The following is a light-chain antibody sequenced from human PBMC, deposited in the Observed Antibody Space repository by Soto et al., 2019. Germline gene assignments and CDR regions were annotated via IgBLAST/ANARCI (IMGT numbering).Light chain of an antibody. CDR1: QDIRND. Sequence: DIQMTQSPSSLSASIGDRVTITCRASQDIRNDLGWYQQKPGKAPERLISAASSLQSDVPSRFSGSGSETEFSLTISRLQPEDFATYYCLQYNTLPLTFGPGTKSGYQT. J-gene: IGKJ3*01. CDR3: LQYNTLPLT. CDR2: AAS. V-gene: IGKV1-17*01.